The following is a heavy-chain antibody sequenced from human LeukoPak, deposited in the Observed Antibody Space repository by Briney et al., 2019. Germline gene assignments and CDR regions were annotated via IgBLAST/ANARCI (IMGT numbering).Heavy chain of an antibody. D-gene: IGHD6-25*01. Sequence: LGESLKISCKGSGYRFTSYWIGWVRQIPGKGVEWMAIIYPADSDIRYSPSFQGQVTISADKSISTAYLQWSSLKASDTAMYYCARSLTAAAGDYWGQGTLVTVSS. J-gene: IGHJ4*02. CDR3: ARSLTAAAGDY. CDR1: GYRFTSYW. V-gene: IGHV5-51*01. CDR2: IYPADSDI.